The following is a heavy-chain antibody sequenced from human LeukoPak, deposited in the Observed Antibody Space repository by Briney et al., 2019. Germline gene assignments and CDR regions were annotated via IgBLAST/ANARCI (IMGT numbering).Heavy chain of an antibody. J-gene: IGHJ5*02. CDR3: ARGLAVAGSSWFDP. V-gene: IGHV3-21*01. CDR2: ISGSSSYI. CDR1: GFTFSSYS. D-gene: IGHD6-19*01. Sequence: GGSLRLSCAASGFTFSSYSMNWVRQAPGKGLEWVSSISGSSSYIYYADSVKGRFTISRDNAKNTLYLQLDSLRAEDTAVYYCARGLAVAGSSWFDPWGQGTLVSVSS.